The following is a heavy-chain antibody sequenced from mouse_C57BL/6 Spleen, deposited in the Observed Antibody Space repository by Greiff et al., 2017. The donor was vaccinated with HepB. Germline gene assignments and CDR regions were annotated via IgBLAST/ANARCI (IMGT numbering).Heavy chain of an antibody. J-gene: IGHJ1*03. CDR2: IDPSDSYT. CDR3: ASATVVARYFDV. V-gene: IGHV1-59*01. D-gene: IGHD1-1*01. Sequence: QVQLQQPGAELVRPGTSVKLSCKASGYTFTSYWMHLVKQRPGQGLEWIGVIDPSDSYTNYNQKFKGKATLTVDTSSSTAYMQLSSLTSEDSAVYYCASATVVARYFDVWGTGTTVTVSS. CDR1: GYTFTSYW.